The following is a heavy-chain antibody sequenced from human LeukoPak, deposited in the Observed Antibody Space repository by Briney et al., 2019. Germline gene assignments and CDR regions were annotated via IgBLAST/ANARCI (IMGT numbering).Heavy chain of an antibody. V-gene: IGHV4-59*01. D-gene: IGHD2-2*01. CDR1: GGSISSYY. CDR2: IYYSGST. J-gene: IGHJ3*02. CDR3: ARDRSGYCSSTSCLDAFDI. Sequence: PSETLSLTCTVSGGSISSYYWSWIRQPPGKGLEWIGHIYYSGSTNYNPSLKSRVTISVDTSKTQFFLKLSSVTAADTGVYYCARDRSGYCSSTSCLDAFDIWGQGTMVTVSS.